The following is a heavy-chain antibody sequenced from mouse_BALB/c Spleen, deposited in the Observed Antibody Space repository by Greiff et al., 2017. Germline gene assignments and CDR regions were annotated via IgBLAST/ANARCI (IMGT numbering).Heavy chain of an antibody. J-gene: IGHJ4*01. V-gene: IGHV5-17*02. Sequence: EVQGVESGGGLVQPGGSRKLSCAASGFTFSSFGMHWVRQAPEKGLEWVAYISSGSSTIYYADTVKGRFTISRDNPKNTLFLQMTSLRSEDTAMYYCALTGTGYAMDYWGQGTSVTVSS. CDR1: GFTFSSFG. CDR3: ALTGTGYAMDY. CDR2: ISSGSSTI. D-gene: IGHD4-1*01.